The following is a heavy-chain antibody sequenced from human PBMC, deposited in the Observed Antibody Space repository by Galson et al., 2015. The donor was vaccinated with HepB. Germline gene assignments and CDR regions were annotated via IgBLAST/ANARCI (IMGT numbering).Heavy chain of an antibody. CDR1: GFTFSSYS. J-gene: IGHJ6*02. D-gene: IGHD5-18*01. CDR3: ARAGYSYYYYYYGMDV. CDR2: ISSSSYI. Sequence: SLRLSCAASGFTFSSYSMNWVRQAPGKGLEWVSSISSSSYIYYADSVKGRFTISRDNAKNSLYLQMNSLRAEDTAVYYCARAGYSYYYYYYGMDVWGQGTTVTVSS. V-gene: IGHV3-21*01.